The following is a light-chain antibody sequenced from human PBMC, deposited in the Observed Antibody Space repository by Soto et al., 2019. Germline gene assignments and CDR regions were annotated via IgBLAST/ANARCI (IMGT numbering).Light chain of an antibody. CDR3: QQYGSSPLT. J-gene: IGKJ1*01. CDR1: QSVTSTY. V-gene: IGKV3-20*01. Sequence: EMVLTQGPGTLSLSPGERATLSCRASQSVTSTYLAWYQQKPGQPPRLLIYGASSRATGIPDRFSGSGSVTDFTLTISRLAPEDFAVYYCQQYGSSPLTFGHGTKVDIK. CDR2: GAS.